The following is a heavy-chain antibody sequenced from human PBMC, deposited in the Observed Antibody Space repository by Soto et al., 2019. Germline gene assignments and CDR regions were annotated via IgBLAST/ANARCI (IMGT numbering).Heavy chain of an antibody. CDR1: GFTVSSNY. Sequence: GGSLRLSCAASGFTVSSNYMSWVRQAPGKGLEWVSVIYSGGSTYYADSVKGRFTISRDNSKNTLYLQMNSLRAEDTAVYYCARGTVTYCSSTSCYDRKEYYFDYWGQGTLVTVSS. V-gene: IGHV3-66*01. CDR3: ARGTVTYCSSTSCYDRKEYYFDY. CDR2: IYSGGST. J-gene: IGHJ4*02. D-gene: IGHD2-2*01.